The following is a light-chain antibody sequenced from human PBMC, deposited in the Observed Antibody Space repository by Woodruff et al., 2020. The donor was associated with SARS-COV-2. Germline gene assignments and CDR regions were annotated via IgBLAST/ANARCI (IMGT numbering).Light chain of an antibody. V-gene: IGKV6-21*02. Sequence: ASQSIATYLHWYQHKPDQSPKLLIKYASQSISGVSSRFSGSGSGTDFTLTINSLEAEDAATYYCHQSSILPYTFGQGTKLE. J-gene: IGKJ2*01. CDR2: YAS. CDR3: HQSSILPYT. CDR1: QSIATY.